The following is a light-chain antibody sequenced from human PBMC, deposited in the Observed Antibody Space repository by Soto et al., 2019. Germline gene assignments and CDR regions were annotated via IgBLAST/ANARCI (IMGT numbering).Light chain of an antibody. CDR2: DAS. CDR1: HDVSST. CDR3: QQYNDWPLT. J-gene: IGKJ4*01. V-gene: IGKV3-15*01. Sequence: EIVMTQSPATLSVSPGEGATLSCKTSHDVSSTLAWYQQQPGQAPRLLLYDASSTATGVSARCSGRGSGTEFTLTISSRQSEDSAVYYWQQYNDWPLTVGGGTKVEIK.